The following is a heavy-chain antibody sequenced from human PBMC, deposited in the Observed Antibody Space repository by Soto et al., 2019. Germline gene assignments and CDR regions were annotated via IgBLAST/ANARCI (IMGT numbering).Heavy chain of an antibody. CDR1: GGSITSSGSA. J-gene: IGHJ4*02. Sequence: SETLSLTCNASGGSITSSGSAWGWIRQSPGKGLEWIGTIDYSGNIYYIPSLKSRITISVDTSKNQISLKLSSVTAADTAVYYCSRHIHNQGFQYYFDSWGQGTLVTVSS. CDR2: IDYSGNI. CDR3: SRHIHNQGFQYYFDS. D-gene: IGHD1-1*01. V-gene: IGHV4-39*01.